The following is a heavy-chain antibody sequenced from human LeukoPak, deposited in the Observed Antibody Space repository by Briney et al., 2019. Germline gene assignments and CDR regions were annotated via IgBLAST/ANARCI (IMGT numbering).Heavy chain of an antibody. Sequence: SETLSLTCAVYGGSFNGYYWSWIRHPPGKGREWLGEINHSGKTNYNLSLKSRVTISIDTSKNQFSLKLNSVTAADTAVYYCARSPSWYCSSTSCYPDSWGQGTLVTVSS. V-gene: IGHV4-34*01. CDR2: INHSGKT. CDR3: ARSPSWYCSSTSCYPDS. CDR1: GGSFNGYY. D-gene: IGHD2-2*01. J-gene: IGHJ4*02.